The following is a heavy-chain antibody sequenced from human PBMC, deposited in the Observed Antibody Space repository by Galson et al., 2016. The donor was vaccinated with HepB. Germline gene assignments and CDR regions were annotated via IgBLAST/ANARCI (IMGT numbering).Heavy chain of an antibody. D-gene: IGHD3-3*01. J-gene: IGHJ6*02. CDR2: IRSKVYGGTT. CDR3: TRDLLMEGDYYYGMDV. CDR1: GFTFGDYA. Sequence: LRLSCATSGFTFGDYAMSWFRQAPGKGLEWVGFIRSKVYGGTTEYAASVKGRFTISRDDSKSIAYLQMNSLKTEDTAVYYCTRDLLMEGDYYYGMDVWGQGTTVTVSS. V-gene: IGHV3-49*03.